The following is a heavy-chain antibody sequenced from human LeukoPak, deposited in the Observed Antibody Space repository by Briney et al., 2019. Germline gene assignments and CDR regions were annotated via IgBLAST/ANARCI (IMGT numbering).Heavy chain of an antibody. CDR2: ITSDGSNI. CDR1: GFTFSNFW. Sequence: PGGSLRLSCAASGFTFSNFWLHWVRQAPGKGLEWVSRITSDGSNINYADSVQGRFTISRDNAKNTLYLQMNSLRAEDTAVYYCARGGHSSFDYWGQGALVTASS. D-gene: IGHD3-16*01. J-gene: IGHJ4*02. CDR3: ARGGHSSFDY. V-gene: IGHV3-74*01.